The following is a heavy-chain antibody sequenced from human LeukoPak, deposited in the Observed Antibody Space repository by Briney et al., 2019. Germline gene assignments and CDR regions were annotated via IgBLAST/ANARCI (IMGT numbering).Heavy chain of an antibody. V-gene: IGHV3-23*01. D-gene: IGHD5-12*01. CDR1: GFTFSSSA. J-gene: IGHJ4*02. Sequence: GGSLGLSCAASGFTFSSSAMSWVRQTPGKGLEWVSAISGSGGSTYYANSVKGRFTISRDNSKNTVYLQMNSLRAEDTATYYCVKDRKPDSRYNFDYWGQGTLVTVSS. CDR2: ISGSGGST. CDR3: VKDRKPDSRYNFDY.